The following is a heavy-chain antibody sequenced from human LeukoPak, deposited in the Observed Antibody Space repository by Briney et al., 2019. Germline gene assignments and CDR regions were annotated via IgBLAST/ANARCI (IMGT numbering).Heavy chain of an antibody. J-gene: IGHJ4*02. CDR3: ARGRLEYSSSAPRDFDY. D-gene: IGHD6-6*01. CDR1: GGSFSGYY. Sequence: SETLSLTCAVYGGSFSGYYWSWIRQPPGKGLEWIGEINHSGSTNYNPSLKSRVTISVDASKNQFPLKLSSVTAADTAVYYCARGRLEYSSSAPRDFDYWGQGTLVTVSS. CDR2: INHSGST. V-gene: IGHV4-34*01.